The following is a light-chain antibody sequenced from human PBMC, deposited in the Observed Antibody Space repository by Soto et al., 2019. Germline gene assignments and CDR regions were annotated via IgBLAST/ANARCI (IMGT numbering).Light chain of an antibody. Sequence: QSALTQPASVSGSPGQSITISCTGSSSDVGAYRYVSWFQQHPGRAPKLIIYEVSNRPSGLSDRFSGSKSGNTASLTISGLKAEDEADYHCSSYTTTTAWVFGGGTKLTVL. J-gene: IGLJ3*02. CDR2: EVS. V-gene: IGLV2-14*01. CDR1: SSDVGAYRY. CDR3: SSYTTTTAWV.